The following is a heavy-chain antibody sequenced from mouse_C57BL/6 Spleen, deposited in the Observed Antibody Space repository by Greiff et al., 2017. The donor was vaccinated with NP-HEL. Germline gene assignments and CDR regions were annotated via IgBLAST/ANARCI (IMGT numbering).Heavy chain of an antibody. Sequence: EVKLMESGGGLVKPGGSLKLSCAASGFTFSSYAMSWVRQTPEKRLEWVATISDGGSYTYYPDNVKGRFTISRDNAKNNLYLQMSHLKSEDTAMYYCASVLTRTVVAFDYWGQGTTLTVSS. CDR1: GFTFSSYA. J-gene: IGHJ2*01. D-gene: IGHD1-1*01. V-gene: IGHV5-4*03. CDR3: ASVLTRTVVAFDY. CDR2: ISDGGSYT.